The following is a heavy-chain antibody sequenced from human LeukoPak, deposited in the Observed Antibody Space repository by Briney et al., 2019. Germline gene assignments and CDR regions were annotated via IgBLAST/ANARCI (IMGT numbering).Heavy chain of an antibody. J-gene: IGHJ4*02. CDR2: IKHDEREE. D-gene: IGHD4-23*01. V-gene: IGHV3-7*01. CDR3: ARGRPHGNDY. Sequence: PGGSLRLSCVASGFTFSESWMTWVRQAPGKGLEWAASIKHDEREEYYADSVKGRFSMSRDNGKNSLYLQMNSLRVEDTAVYYCARGRPHGNDYWGQGTLVTVSS. CDR1: GFTFSESW.